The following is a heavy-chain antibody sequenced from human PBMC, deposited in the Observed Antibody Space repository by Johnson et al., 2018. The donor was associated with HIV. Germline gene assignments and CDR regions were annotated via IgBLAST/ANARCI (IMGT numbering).Heavy chain of an antibody. J-gene: IGHJ3*02. Sequence: QVQLVESGGGVVQPGRSLRLSCAASGFTFSSYAMHWVRQAPGKGLEWVAVISYDGSNKYYADSVKGRFTISRDNSKNTLYLQMNSLRAEDTAVYYCARAKGKYSSSSQGAFEIWGQGTMVTVSS. V-gene: IGHV3-30-3*01. D-gene: IGHD6-6*01. CDR2: ISYDGSNK. CDR3: ARAKGKYSSSSQGAFEI. CDR1: GFTFSSYA.